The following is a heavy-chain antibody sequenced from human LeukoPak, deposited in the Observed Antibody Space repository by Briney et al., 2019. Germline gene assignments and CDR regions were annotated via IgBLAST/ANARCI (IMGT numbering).Heavy chain of an antibody. CDR3: AKGGFAVVTPRVIYFDY. J-gene: IGHJ4*02. Sequence: PSETLSLTCAVYGGSFSGYYWSWIRQPPVKGLEWIGEINHSGSTNYNPSPKSRVTISVDTSKNQFSLKLSSVTAADTAVYYCAKGGFAVVTPRVIYFDYWGQGTLVTVSS. D-gene: IGHD4-23*01. V-gene: IGHV4-34*01. CDR2: INHSGST. CDR1: GGSFSGYY.